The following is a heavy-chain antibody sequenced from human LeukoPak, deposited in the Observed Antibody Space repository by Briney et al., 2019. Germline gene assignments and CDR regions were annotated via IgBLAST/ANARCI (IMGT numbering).Heavy chain of an antibody. CDR3: VRRASRENYFDY. CDR1: GGSISNSY. V-gene: IGHV4-59*08. CDR2: ISYSGTT. D-gene: IGHD5-24*01. Sequence: SETLSLTCTVSGGSISNSYWNWIRQPPGKGLEWIGYISYSGTTNSNPSLKSRVTLSVDTSKNEVSLKLSSVTASDTAVYYCVRRASRENYFDYWGRGTLVTVSS. J-gene: IGHJ4*02.